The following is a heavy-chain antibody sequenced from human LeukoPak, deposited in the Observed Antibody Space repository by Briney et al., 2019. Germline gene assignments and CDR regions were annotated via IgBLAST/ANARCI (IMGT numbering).Heavy chain of an antibody. V-gene: IGHV1-18*04. Sequence: ASVKVSCKATGYTFTNYGISWVRQAPGQRLEWMTWISANNGETRYAQNFQGRVTMTTDTSTTTAYMELRSLRSDDTAVYYCARVPPSAHQLFSYDYWGQGTQVTISS. CDR3: ARVPPSAHQLFSYDY. CDR2: ISANNGET. CDR1: GYTFTNYG. J-gene: IGHJ4*02. D-gene: IGHD2-2*01.